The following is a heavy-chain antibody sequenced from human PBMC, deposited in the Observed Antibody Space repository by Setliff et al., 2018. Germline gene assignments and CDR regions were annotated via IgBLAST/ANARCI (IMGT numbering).Heavy chain of an antibody. Sequence: ASVKVSCKASGYTFTSYDINWVRQATGQGLEWMGWMNPNSGNTGYAQKFQGRVTMTRNTSISTAYMDLSSLGFEDTAVYYCARAQSWSGGPYYFDNWGQGTPVTVSS. D-gene: IGHD3-3*01. J-gene: IGHJ4*02. CDR1: GYTFTSYD. V-gene: IGHV1-8*02. CDR3: ARAQSWSGGPYYFDN. CDR2: MNPNSGNT.